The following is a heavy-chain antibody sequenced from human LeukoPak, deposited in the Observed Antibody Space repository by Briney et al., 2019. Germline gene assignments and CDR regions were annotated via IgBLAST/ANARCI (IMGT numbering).Heavy chain of an antibody. D-gene: IGHD3-22*01. CDR2: ISANGRST. CDR1: GFTFSSFA. Sequence: PGGSLRLSCAASGFTFSSFAMSWVRQAPGKGLEWVSLEWVSAISANGRSTYYEDAVKGRFTISRDNSKNTLYLQMNTLRAEDTAVYYCAKIYNSISAYYPDYWGQGTLVTVSS. V-gene: IGHV3-23*01. J-gene: IGHJ4*02. CDR3: AKIYNSISAYYPDY.